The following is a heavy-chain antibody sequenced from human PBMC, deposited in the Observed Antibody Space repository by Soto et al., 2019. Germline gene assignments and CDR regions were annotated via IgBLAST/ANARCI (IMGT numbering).Heavy chain of an antibody. Sequence: ASVKVSCKASGYTFSNFGISWVRQAPGEGLEWMGWISPNSEKTKIAQRFQGRVTITRDTSASAAYMELSTLGSEDTSIYYCARSETDYSKFDYWG. CDR3: ARSETDYSKFDY. V-gene: IGHV1-18*01. CDR1: GYTFSNFG. CDR2: ISPNSEKT. J-gene: IGHJ4*01. D-gene: IGHD3-9*01.